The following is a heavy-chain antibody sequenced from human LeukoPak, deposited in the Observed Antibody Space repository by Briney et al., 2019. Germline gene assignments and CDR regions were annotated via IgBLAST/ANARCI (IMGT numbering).Heavy chain of an antibody. V-gene: IGHV3-15*04. D-gene: IGHD6-19*01. Sequence: GGSLRLSCAASGFTFSNVWMSWVRQAPAKGLHWVGRIESKTDGGTLDYAAPVKGRFTISRDDSKNTLYLQMNSLKTEDTAVYYCTTSFMTVAGKVDYWGQGTLVTVSS. CDR3: TTSFMTVAGKVDY. J-gene: IGHJ4*02. CDR2: IESKTDGGTL. CDR1: GFTFSNVW.